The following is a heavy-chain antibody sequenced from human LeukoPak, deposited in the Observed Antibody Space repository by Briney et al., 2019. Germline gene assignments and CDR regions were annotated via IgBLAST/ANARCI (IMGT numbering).Heavy chain of an antibody. CDR3: ATVDSSGYYSLDY. CDR2: IIPIFGTA. D-gene: IGHD3-22*01. CDR1: GGTFSSYA. J-gene: IGHJ4*02. V-gene: IGHV1-69*05. Sequence: SVKVSCKASGGTFSSYAISWVRQAPGQGLEWMGGIIPIFGTANYAQKFQGRVTITTDESTSTAYMELSSLRSEDTAVYYCATVDSSGYYSLDYWGQGTLVTVSS.